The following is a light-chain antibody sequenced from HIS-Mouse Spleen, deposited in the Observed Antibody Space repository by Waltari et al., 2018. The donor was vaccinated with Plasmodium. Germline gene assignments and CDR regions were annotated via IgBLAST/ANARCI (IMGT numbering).Light chain of an antibody. CDR1: ALPKQY. Sequence: SYELTQPPSVSVSPGQTARITCSGDALPKQYAYWYQQKPGQAPVLVIYNDSERPSGIPERFSGSSSGTTVTLTMSGVQAEDEADYYCQSADSSGTYWVFGGGTKLTVL. CDR2: NDS. V-gene: IGLV3-25*03. J-gene: IGLJ3*02. CDR3: QSADSSGTYWV.